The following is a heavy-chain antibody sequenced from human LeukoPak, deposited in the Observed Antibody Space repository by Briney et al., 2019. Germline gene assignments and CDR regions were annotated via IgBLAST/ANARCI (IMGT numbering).Heavy chain of an antibody. V-gene: IGHV3-66*01. CDR2: IYSGGST. D-gene: IGHD1-26*01. Sequence: GGSLRLSCAASGFTFSSYGMHWVRQAPGKGLEWVSVIYSGGSTYYADSVKGRFTISRDNSKNTLYLQMNSLRAEDTAVYYCARTSGSSTSGYGMDVWGQGTTVTVSS. CDR1: GFTFSSYG. J-gene: IGHJ6*02. CDR3: ARTSGSSTSGYGMDV.